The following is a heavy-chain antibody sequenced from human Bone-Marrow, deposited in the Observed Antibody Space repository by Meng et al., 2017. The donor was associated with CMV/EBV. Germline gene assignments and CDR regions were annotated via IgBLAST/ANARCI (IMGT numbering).Heavy chain of an antibody. CDR2: INPNRGGT. Sequence: ASVKVSCKASGYTFTGYYMHWVRQAPGQGLEWMGWINPNRGGTNNAQKFQGRVTMTRDTSISTAYMELSRLRSDDTAVYYCAREYCSSTSCYGMDVWGQGTTVTVSS. CDR3: AREYCSSTSCYGMDV. D-gene: IGHD2-2*01. V-gene: IGHV1-2*02. CDR1: GYTFTGYY. J-gene: IGHJ6*02.